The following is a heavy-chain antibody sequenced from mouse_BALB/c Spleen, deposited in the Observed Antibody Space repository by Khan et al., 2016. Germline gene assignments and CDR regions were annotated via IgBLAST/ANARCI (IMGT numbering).Heavy chain of an antibody. J-gene: IGHJ2*01. CDR2: ISYSGST. V-gene: IGHV3-8*02. D-gene: IGHD2-3*01. Sequence: EVQLQESGPSLVKPCQTLSLTCSVTGDSFTSGYWNWIRKFPGNKLEYMGYISYSGSTYYNPSLKSRNSIIRDTSKNQYYLQLNSVTTEDTATYYCASYDGYLFDYWGQGTTLTVSS. CDR1: GDSFTSGY. CDR3: ASYDGYLFDY.